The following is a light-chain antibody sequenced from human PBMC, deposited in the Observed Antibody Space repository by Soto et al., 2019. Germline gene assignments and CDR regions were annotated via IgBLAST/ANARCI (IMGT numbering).Light chain of an antibody. CDR3: QQRSRWPWT. J-gene: IGKJ1*01. CDR2: DSS. V-gene: IGKV3D-20*02. CDR1: QSVSSSY. Sequence: EIVFTQSPATLSLSPGERATLSCRASQSVSSSYLAWYQQKPGQAPRLLIYDSSKRATGIPARFSGSGSGTDFTLTISSLEPEDFAVYYCQQRSRWPWTFGQGTKVDIK.